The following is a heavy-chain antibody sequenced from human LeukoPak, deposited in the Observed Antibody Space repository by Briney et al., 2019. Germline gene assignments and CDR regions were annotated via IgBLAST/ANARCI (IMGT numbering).Heavy chain of an antibody. Sequence: PGGSLRVSCAAPGFTFSTSFMYWVRQAPGKGLGWVSRINSDGSTTSVADSVKSRFTISRDNAKNTLYLQMDSLRAEDTAVYFCARGVHYGSDYWGQGTVVTVSS. CDR2: INSDGSTT. CDR3: ARGVHYGSDY. CDR1: GFTFSTSF. D-gene: IGHD4-17*01. V-gene: IGHV3-74*01. J-gene: IGHJ4*02.